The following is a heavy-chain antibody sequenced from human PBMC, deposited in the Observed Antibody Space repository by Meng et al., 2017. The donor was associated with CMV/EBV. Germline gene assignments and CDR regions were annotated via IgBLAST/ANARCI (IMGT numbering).Heavy chain of an antibody. J-gene: IGHJ5*02. D-gene: IGHD6-6*01. CDR2: IYYSGST. Sequence: QEQGPGLLMHPAHLPSTCTAFCGSISSSSYYWGWLRQPPGKGLEWIGSIYYSGSTYYNPSLKSRVTISVDTSKNQFSLKLSSVTAADTAVYYCARSIAARPYRYNWFDPWGQGTLVTVSS. CDR1: CGSISSSSYY. CDR3: ARSIAARPYRYNWFDP. V-gene: IGHV4-39*07.